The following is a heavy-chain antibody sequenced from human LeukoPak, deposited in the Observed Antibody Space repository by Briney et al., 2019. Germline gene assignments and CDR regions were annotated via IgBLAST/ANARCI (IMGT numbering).Heavy chain of an antibody. CDR3: ARGPVVPAAMAYGMDV. V-gene: IGHV4-34*01. Sequence: SETLSLTCAVYGGSFSGYYWSWIRQPPGKGLEWIGEINQSGSTNYNPSLKSRVTISVDTSKNQFSLKLSSVTAADTAVCYCARGPVVPAAMAYGMDVWGKGTTVTVSS. D-gene: IGHD2-2*01. J-gene: IGHJ6*04. CDR2: INQSGST. CDR1: GGSFSGYY.